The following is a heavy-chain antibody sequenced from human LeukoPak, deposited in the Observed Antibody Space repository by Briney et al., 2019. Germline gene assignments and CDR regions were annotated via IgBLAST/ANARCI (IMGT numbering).Heavy chain of an antibody. CDR1: GFTFTSYA. CDR3: AKGIEMATIWSPLAY. J-gene: IGHJ4*02. D-gene: IGHD5-24*01. CDR2: ISGSGGST. Sequence: GGSLRLSCAASGFTFTSYAMTWVRQAPRKGLDWVSSISGSGGSTYYADSVKGRFTISRDNSKNTLYLQMNSLRAEDTATYYCAKGIEMATIWSPLAYWGQGTLVTVSS. V-gene: IGHV3-23*01.